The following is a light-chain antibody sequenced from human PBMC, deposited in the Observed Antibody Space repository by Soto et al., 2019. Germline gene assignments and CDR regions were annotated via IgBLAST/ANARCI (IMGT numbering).Light chain of an antibody. CDR1: SSDVGSYDL. V-gene: IGLV2-23*01. Sequence: QSVLTQPASVSGSHGQSITISCTGTSSDVGSYDLVSWYQQHPGKDPKLMIYEGSQRPSGVSNRFSGSKSGNTASLTISGLQAEDESDYYCCSYAPSDTLVFGGGTKLTVL. J-gene: IGLJ2*01. CDR3: CSYAPSDTLV. CDR2: EGS.